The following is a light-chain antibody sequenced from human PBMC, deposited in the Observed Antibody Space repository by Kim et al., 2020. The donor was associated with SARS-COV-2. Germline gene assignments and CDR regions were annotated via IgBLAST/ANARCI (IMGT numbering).Light chain of an antibody. CDR1: SSKIGSNA. CDR2: SNN. J-gene: IGLJ2*01. V-gene: IGLV1-44*01. CDR3: STWDDSLNGPV. Sequence: GQRVTISCSGSSSKIGSNAVTWYQQLPGTAPNLLIYSNNQRPSGVPDRFSGSKSGTSASLAISGLQSEDEADYYCSTWDDSLNGPVFGGGTQLTVL.